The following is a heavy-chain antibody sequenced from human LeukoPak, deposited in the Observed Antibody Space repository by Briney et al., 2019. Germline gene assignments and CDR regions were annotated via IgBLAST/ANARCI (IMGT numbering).Heavy chain of an antibody. V-gene: IGHV3-9*01. D-gene: IGHD6-13*01. CDR1: GFTFDDYA. CDR3: AKDIGSAAEFGGMDV. Sequence: PGGSLRLSCAASGFTFDDYAMHWVRQAPGKGLEWVSGISWNSGSIGYADSVKGRFTISRDNAKNSLYLQMNSLRAEDTALYYCAKDIGSAAEFGGMDVWGQGTTVTVSS. CDR2: ISWNSGSI. J-gene: IGHJ6*02.